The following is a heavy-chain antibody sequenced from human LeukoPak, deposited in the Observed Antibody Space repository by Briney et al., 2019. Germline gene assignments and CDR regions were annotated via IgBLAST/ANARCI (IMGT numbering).Heavy chain of an antibody. CDR3: ATYRQVLLPFES. Sequence: PTGGSLRLSCAASGFTFSSYSMIWVRQPPGKGLEWVSSIFPSGGEIHYADSVRGRFTISRDNSKSTLSLQMNSLRADDTAIYYCATYRQVLLPFESWGQGTLVTVSS. V-gene: IGHV3-23*01. CDR2: IFPSGGEI. J-gene: IGHJ4*02. D-gene: IGHD2-8*02. CDR1: GFTFSSYS.